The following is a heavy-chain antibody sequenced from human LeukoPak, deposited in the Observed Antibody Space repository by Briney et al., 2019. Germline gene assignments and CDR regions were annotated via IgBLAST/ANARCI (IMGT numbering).Heavy chain of an antibody. D-gene: IGHD6-6*01. CDR2: IYYSGST. J-gene: IGHJ6*03. Sequence: SETLSLTCTVSGGSISSYYWSWIRQPPGKGLEWIGYIYYSGSTNYNPSLKSRVTISVDTSKSQFSLKLSSVTAADTAVYYRARVVPTYYYYYYMDVWGKGTTVTVSS. V-gene: IGHV4-59*01. CDR3: ARVVPTYYYYYYMDV. CDR1: GGSISSYY.